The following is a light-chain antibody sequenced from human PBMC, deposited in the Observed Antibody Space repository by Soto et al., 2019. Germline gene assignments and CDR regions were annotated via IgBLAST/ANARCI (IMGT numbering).Light chain of an antibody. CDR3: CSYARTSTLL. J-gene: IGLJ2*01. V-gene: IGLV2-23*01. Sequence: QSVLTQPASLSGSPGQSITISCTGTSSDVGSYNLVSWFQQHPGKAPKLMIYEGTKRPSGVSNRFSGSKSGNTASLTISGLQAEDEADYYCCSYARTSTLLFGGGTKLTV. CDR1: SSDVGSYNL. CDR2: EGT.